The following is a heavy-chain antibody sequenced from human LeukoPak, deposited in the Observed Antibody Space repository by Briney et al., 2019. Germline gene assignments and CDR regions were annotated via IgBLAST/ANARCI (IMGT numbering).Heavy chain of an antibody. V-gene: IGHV1-24*01. D-gene: IGHD6-13*01. J-gene: IGHJ5*02. CDR3: ARGGLAAAGTNWFDP. Sequence: ASVKVSCKVSGYTLTELSMHWVRQAPGKGLEWMGGFDPEDGETIYAQKFQGRVTMTEDTSTDTAYMELSSLRSEDTAVYYCARGGLAAAGTNWFDPWGQGTLVTVSS. CDR1: GYTLTELS. CDR2: FDPEDGET.